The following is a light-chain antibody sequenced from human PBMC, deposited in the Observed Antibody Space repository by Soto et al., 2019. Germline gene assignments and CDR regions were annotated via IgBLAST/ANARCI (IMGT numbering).Light chain of an antibody. V-gene: IGKV3-20*01. CDR2: GAS. J-gene: IGKJ4*01. CDR1: ESVRTTY. Sequence: EIVLTQSPGTLSLSPGERATLSCRASESVRTTYLAWYQQKPGQTPRLLIYGASNRATGIPDRFSGSGSGTDFTLTINRLEPEDCAVYFCQQYGTSPLTFGGGTKVEIK. CDR3: QQYGTSPLT.